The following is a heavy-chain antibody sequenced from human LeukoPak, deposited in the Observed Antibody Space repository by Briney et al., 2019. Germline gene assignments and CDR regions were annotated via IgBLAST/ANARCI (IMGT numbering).Heavy chain of an antibody. CDR3: ARHEVIVVVSSPNSWSDP. CDR1: GGSISSYY. Sequence: SETLSLTCTVSGGSISSYYWSWIRQPPGKGLEWIGCIYYIGSTYYNPSLKSRVTISVDTSKNQFSLKLSSVTAADTAVYYCARHEVIVVVSSPNSWSDPWGQGTLVTVSS. D-gene: IGHD3-22*01. J-gene: IGHJ5*02. CDR2: IYYIGST. V-gene: IGHV4-39*01.